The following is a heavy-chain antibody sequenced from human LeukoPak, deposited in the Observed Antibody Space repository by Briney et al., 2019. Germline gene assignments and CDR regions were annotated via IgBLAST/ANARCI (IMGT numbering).Heavy chain of an antibody. CDR1: GFTFSSYA. J-gene: IGHJ4*02. D-gene: IGHD4-23*01. CDR3: ARSPTTVVDMYFDY. CDR2: ISYDGSNK. Sequence: GRSLRLSCAASGFTFSSYAMHGVRQAPGKGLEGVAVISYDGSNKYYADSVKGRFTISRDNSKNTLYLQMNSLRAEDTAVYYCARSPTTVVDMYFDYWGQGTLVTVSS. V-gene: IGHV3-30-3*01.